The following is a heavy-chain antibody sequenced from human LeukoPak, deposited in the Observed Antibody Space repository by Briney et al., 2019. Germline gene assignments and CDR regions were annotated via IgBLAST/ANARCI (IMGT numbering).Heavy chain of an antibody. CDR1: GFTFRGYE. Sequence: AGGSLRLSCAASGFTFRGYEMNWVRQAPGKGLEWVSYISSSGSSKYYADSVKGRFTISRDNAKNSLYLQMNSLRADDTALYYCARVTGGNNYYFDLWGQGTLVTVSS. CDR3: ARVTGGNNYYFDL. CDR2: ISSSGSSK. J-gene: IGHJ4*02. V-gene: IGHV3-48*03. D-gene: IGHD2-8*02.